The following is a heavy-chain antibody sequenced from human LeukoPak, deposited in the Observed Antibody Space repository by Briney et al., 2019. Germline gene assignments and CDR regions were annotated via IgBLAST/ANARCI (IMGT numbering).Heavy chain of an antibody. V-gene: IGHV3-30*03. CDR3: ARVWSGQFDY. Sequence: GGSLRLSCAASGFTFSSYGMHWVRQAPGKGLEWVAVISFDGSNKNYADSVKGRFTISRDNSKNTLSLQMNSLRAEDTAVYYCARVWSGQFDYWGQGTLVTVSS. CDR2: ISFDGSNK. CDR1: GFTFSSYG. D-gene: IGHD3-3*01. J-gene: IGHJ4*02.